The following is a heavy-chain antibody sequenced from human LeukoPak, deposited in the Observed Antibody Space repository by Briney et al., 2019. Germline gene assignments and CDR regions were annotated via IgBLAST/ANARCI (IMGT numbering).Heavy chain of an antibody. D-gene: IGHD2-15*01. Sequence: GGSLRLSCAASGFTFSSYRINWVRQAPGTGLEWISYISSGSSNIYYADSVKGRFTISRDNSKNTLYLQMNSLRAEDTAVYSCAKAQAYCSGGSCYPAFEYWGQGTLVTVST. CDR2: ISSGSSNI. CDR1: GFTFSSYR. CDR3: AKAQAYCSGGSCYPAFEY. V-gene: IGHV3-48*01. J-gene: IGHJ4*02.